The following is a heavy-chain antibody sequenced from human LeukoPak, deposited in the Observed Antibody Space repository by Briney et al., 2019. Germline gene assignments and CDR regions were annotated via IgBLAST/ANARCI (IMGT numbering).Heavy chain of an antibody. CDR3: AKDQDIVVVPAASGLDY. D-gene: IGHD2-2*01. J-gene: IGHJ4*02. CDR1: GFTFSSYS. CDR2: IRYDGSNK. V-gene: IGHV3-30*02. Sequence: GGSLRLSCAASGFTFSSYSMNWVRQAPGKGLEWVAFIRYDGSNKYYADSVKGRFTISRDNSKNTLYLQMNSLRAEDTAVYYCAKDQDIVVVPAASGLDYWGQGTLVTVSS.